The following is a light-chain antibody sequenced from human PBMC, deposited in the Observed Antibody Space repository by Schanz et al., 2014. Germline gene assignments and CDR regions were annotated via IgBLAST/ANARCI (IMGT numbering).Light chain of an antibody. CDR3: QQYGSS. Sequence: EIVLTQSPGTLSLSPGERATLSCRASQSVSSSYLAWYQQKPGQAPRLLIYGVSSRATGIPDSFSGSGSGTDFTLTISRLEPEDFAVYYCQQYGSSFGGGTKVEIK. V-gene: IGKV3-20*01. CDR1: QSVSSSY. CDR2: GVS. J-gene: IGKJ4*01.